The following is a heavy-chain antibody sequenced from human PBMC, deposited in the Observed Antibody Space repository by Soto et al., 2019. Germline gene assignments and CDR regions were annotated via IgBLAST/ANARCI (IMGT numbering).Heavy chain of an antibody. J-gene: IGHJ4*02. D-gene: IGHD2-21*02. V-gene: IGHV1-18*01. CDR2: ISAYNGNT. CDR1: GYTFTSYG. CDR3: ARDLKAVTFPGY. Sequence: QVQLVQSGAEVKKPGASVKVSCKASGYTFTSYGISWVRQAPGQGLEWMGWISAYNGNTNYAQKLQGRVTMTTDTSTSTAYRELRSLRSEYSAVYYCARDLKAVTFPGYWGQGTLVTVSS.